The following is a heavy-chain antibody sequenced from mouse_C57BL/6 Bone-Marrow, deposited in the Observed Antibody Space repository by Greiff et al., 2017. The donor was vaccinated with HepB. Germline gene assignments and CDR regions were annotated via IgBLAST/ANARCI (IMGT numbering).Heavy chain of an antibody. CDR3: ARCDGYLGAY. Sequence: QVQLKESGAELVRPGTSVKVSCKASGYAFTNYLIEWVKQRPGQGLEWIGVINPGSGGTNYNEKFKGKATLTADKSSSTAYMQLSSLTSEDSAVYFCARCDGYLGAYWGQGTRVTVSA. D-gene: IGHD2-3*01. J-gene: IGHJ3*01. CDR2: INPGSGGT. CDR1: GYAFTNYL. V-gene: IGHV1-54*01.